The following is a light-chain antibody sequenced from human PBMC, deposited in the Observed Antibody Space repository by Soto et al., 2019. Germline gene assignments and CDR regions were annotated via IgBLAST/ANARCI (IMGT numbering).Light chain of an antibody. J-gene: IGKJ1*01. Sequence: EIVMTQSPATLSVSPGERVTLSCRASQSVGSSLAWYRQKPGQAPRLLIYAASTRATGIPARFTGSGSGTEFTLTISSLQSEDFAFYYCQQYTYWPRTFGQGTKVDIK. CDR2: AAS. CDR1: QSVGSS. CDR3: QQYTYWPRT. V-gene: IGKV3-15*01.